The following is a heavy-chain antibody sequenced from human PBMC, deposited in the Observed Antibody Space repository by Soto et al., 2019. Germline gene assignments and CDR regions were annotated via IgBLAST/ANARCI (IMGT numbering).Heavy chain of an antibody. CDR3: AKCSGGSCLHLGINWFDP. CDR1: GFTFSSYA. J-gene: IGHJ5*02. V-gene: IGHV3-23*01. Sequence: GGSLRLSCAASGFTFSSYAMSWVRQAPGKGLEWVSAISGSGGSTYYADSVKGRFTISRDNSKNTLYLQMNSLRAEDTAVYYCAKCSGGSCLHLGINWFDPWGQGTLVTVSS. CDR2: ISGSGGST. D-gene: IGHD2-15*01.